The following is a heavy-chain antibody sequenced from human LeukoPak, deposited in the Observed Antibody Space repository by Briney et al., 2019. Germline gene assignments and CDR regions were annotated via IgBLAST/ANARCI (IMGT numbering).Heavy chain of an antibody. J-gene: IGHJ5*02. CDR3: ARGFRYCSSTSCYVSGWFDP. Sequence: SETLSLTCAVYGGSFSGYYWSWIRQPPGKGLEWIGEINHSGSTNYNPSLKSRVTISVDTSKNQSSLKLSSVTAADTAVYYCARGFRYCSSTSCYVSGWFDPWGQGTLVTVSS. CDR2: INHSGST. CDR1: GGSFSGYY. V-gene: IGHV4-34*01. D-gene: IGHD2-2*01.